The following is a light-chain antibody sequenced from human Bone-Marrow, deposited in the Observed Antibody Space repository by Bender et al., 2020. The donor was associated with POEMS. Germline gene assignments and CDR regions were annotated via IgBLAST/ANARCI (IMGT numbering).Light chain of an antibody. V-gene: IGLV3-21*02. CDR3: QVWDGISDVP. CDR1: NIGSKS. CDR2: DNT. J-gene: IGLJ3*02. Sequence: SYALTQPPSVSVAPGETAGITCGGNNIGSKSVHWYQQKPGQAPMLVVHDNTDRPSGIPERFSGSNSGNTATLTISSVEAGDEAAYYCQVWDGISDVPFGGGTKLTVL.